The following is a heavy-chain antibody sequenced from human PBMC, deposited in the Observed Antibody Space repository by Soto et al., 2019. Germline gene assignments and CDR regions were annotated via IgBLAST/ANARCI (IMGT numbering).Heavy chain of an antibody. CDR2: ISAYNGNT. CDR3: ARMMTTPYSYYAIDV. V-gene: IGHV1-18*01. J-gene: IGHJ6*02. CDR1: GYTFTSYG. D-gene: IGHD4-17*01. Sequence: QVQLVQSGAEVKKPGASVKVSCKASGYTFTSYGISWVRQAPGQGLEWMGWISAYNGNTNYAQKLQGRVTMTTDTYTTTDYMELRSLRSDDTAVYYSARMMTTPYSYYAIDVWGQGTTVTVSS.